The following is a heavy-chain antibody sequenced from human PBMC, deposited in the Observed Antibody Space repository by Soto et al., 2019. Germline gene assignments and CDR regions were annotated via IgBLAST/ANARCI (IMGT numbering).Heavy chain of an antibody. V-gene: IGHV1-69*12. CDR1: GGTFSSYA. Sequence: QVQLVQSGAEVKKPGSSVKVSCKASGGTFSSYAISWVRQAPGQGLEWMGGIIPIFGTANYAQKFQGRVTITADESTSTAYVELSSLRSAATAVYYCARHPGGSGDYYGMDVWGQGTTVTVSS. CDR3: ARHPGGSGDYYGMDV. D-gene: IGHD2-15*01. J-gene: IGHJ6*02. CDR2: IIPIFGTA.